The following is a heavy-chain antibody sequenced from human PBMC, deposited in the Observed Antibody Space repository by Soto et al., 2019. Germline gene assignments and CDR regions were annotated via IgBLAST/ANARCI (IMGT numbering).Heavy chain of an antibody. CDR2: IKSKTDGGTT. CDR1: GFTFSNAW. CDR3: TTHYDILTGGYGMDV. D-gene: IGHD3-9*01. V-gene: IGHV3-15*07. J-gene: IGHJ6*02. Sequence: EVQLVESGGGLVKPGGSLRLSCAASGFTFSNAWMNWVRQAPGKGLEWVGRIKSKTDGGTTDYAAPVKGRFTISRDDSKNTLYLQMNSLKTEDTAVYYCTTHYDILTGGYGMDVWGQGTTVTVSS.